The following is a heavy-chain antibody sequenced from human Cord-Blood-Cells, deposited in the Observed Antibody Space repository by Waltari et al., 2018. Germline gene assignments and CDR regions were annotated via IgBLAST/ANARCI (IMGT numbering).Heavy chain of an antibody. CDR2: INPNSGGT. J-gene: IGHJ4*02. CDR1: GYTFTGYY. Sequence: QVQLVQSGAEVKKPGASVKVSCKASGYTFTGYYMHWVRQAPGQGLEWMGWINPNSGGTNYAQKFQGRVTMTRDTSISTAYMGLSMLRSDDTAVYYCARGRDSSSWPHGVTFDYWGQGTLVTVSS. CDR3: ARGRDSSSWPHGVTFDY. D-gene: IGHD6-13*01. V-gene: IGHV1-2*02.